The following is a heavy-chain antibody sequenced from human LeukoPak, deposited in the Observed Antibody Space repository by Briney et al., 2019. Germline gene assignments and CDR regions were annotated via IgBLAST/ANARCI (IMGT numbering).Heavy chain of an antibody. J-gene: IGHJ6*03. V-gene: IGHV3-23*01. CDR2: ISGGGGIT. D-gene: IGHD2-2*01. CDR1: GFTFDSYA. Sequence: GGSLRLSCAASGFTFDSYAMTWVRQAPGKGLEWVSSISGGGGITNYADSVKGRFTISRDNSKYTLFLQMNSLRAEDTAVYYCAKYGVDCGSTSCYPLYYMDVWGKGTTVTVSS. CDR3: AKYGVDCGSTSCYPLYYMDV.